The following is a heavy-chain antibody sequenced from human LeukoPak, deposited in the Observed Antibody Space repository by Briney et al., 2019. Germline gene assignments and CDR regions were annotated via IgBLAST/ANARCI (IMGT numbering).Heavy chain of an antibody. CDR2: ISAYNGNT. V-gene: IGHV1-18*01. Sequence: ASVKVSCKASGYRFTSYGISWVRQAPGQGLEWMGWISAYNGNTNYAQKLQGRVTMTTDTSTSTAYMELRSLRSDDTAVYYCARDRDYSSSWYSRPNWFDPWGQGTLVTVSS. D-gene: IGHD6-13*01. J-gene: IGHJ5*02. CDR1: GYRFTSYG. CDR3: ARDRDYSSSWYSRPNWFDP.